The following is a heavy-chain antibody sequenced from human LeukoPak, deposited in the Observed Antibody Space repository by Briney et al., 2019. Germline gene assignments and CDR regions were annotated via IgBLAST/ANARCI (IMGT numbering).Heavy chain of an antibody. Sequence: PSETLSLTCTVSGGSISSYYWSWIRQPPGKGLEWIGYIYYSGSTNYNPSLKSRVTISVDTSKKQFSLKLNSVTAADTAVYYCARQWGSGYLYYFDYWGQGTLVTVSS. J-gene: IGHJ4*02. CDR2: IYYSGST. V-gene: IGHV4-59*08. CDR3: ARQWGSGYLYYFDY. CDR1: GGSISSYY. D-gene: IGHD5-12*01.